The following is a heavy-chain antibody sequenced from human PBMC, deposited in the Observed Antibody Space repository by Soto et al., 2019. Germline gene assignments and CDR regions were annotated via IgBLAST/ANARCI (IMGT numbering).Heavy chain of an antibody. CDR2: ISYDGSNK. V-gene: IGHV3-30-3*01. CDR1: GFTFSSYA. J-gene: IGHJ4*02. CDR3: ARDRKAVLMVYATYYFDY. Sequence: GGSLRLSCAASGFTFSSYAMHWVRQAPGKGLEWVAVISYDGSNKYYADSVKGRFTISRDNSKNTLYLQMNSLRAEDTAVYYCARDRKAVLMVYATYYFDYWGQGTLVTVSS. D-gene: IGHD2-8*01.